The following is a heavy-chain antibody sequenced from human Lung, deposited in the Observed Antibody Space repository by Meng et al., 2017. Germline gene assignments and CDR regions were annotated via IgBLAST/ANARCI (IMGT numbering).Heavy chain of an antibody. CDR3: ARGPTTMAHDFDY. J-gene: IGHJ4*02. D-gene: IGHD4-11*01. Sequence: VLLQEWGAGLLQASETLSLPSVVSGGSFSDYYWSWIRQPPGKGLEWIGEINHSGSTNYNPSLESRDTISVDTSQNNLSLKLSSVTAADSAVYYCARGPTTMAHDFDYWGQGTLVTVSS. CDR2: INHSGST. CDR1: GGSFSDYY. V-gene: IGHV4-34*01.